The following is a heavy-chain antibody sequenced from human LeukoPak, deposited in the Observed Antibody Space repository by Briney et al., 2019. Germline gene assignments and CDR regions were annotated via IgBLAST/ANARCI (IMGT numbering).Heavy chain of an antibody. CDR2: INHSGST. J-gene: IGHJ4*02. CDR1: GGSFSGYY. D-gene: IGHD5-12*01. CDR3: VRGYSGYPYYLDY. V-gene: IGHV4-34*01. Sequence: SETLSLTCAVYGGSFSGYYWSWIRQPPGKGLEWIGEINHSGSTNYNPSLKSRVTISVDTSKNQFSLKLTSVTAADTAVYYCVRGYSGYPYYLDYWGQGTLVTVSS.